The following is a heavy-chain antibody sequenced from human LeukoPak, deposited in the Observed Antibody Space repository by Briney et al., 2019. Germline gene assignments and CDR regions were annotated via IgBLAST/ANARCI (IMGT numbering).Heavy chain of an antibody. D-gene: IGHD3-10*01. CDR1: GYTFTSYG. CDR2: IIPIFGTA. V-gene: IGHV1-69*13. CDR3: AALDYYGSGRSYDAFDI. Sequence: ASVKVSCKASGYTFTSYGISWVRQAPGQGLEWMGGIIPIFGTANYAQKFQGRVTITADESTSTAYMELSSLRSEDTAVYYCAALDYYGSGRSYDAFDIWGQGTMVTVSS. J-gene: IGHJ3*02.